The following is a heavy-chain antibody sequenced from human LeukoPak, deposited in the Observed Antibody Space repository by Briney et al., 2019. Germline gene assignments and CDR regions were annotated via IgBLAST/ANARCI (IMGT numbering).Heavy chain of an antibody. CDR3: ARNLGFYTFDS. V-gene: IGHV3-74*03. CDR1: GFTFSNFR. D-gene: IGHD2-15*01. Sequence: GTLTLSCSVSGFTFSNFRMDWVRQAPGQGQVWVLTINGYGTTSADADSVKDRFTISRDNTKNTLYLQMKSSKAAATAMYECARNLGFYTFDSWGQGALVTVSS. CDR2: INGYGTTS. J-gene: IGHJ4*02.